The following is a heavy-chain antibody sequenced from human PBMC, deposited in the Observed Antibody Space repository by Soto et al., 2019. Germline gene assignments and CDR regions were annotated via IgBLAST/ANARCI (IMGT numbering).Heavy chain of an antibody. Sequence: GESLKISCKGSGYSFSNYWIGWVRQLPGKGLEWMGIIYPGDSDTTYSPSFEGQVTISADKSNSTAYLQWSSLKASDTAMYYCASPKGTGTTPGALNIWGQGTMVTVSS. CDR2: IYPGDSDT. CDR1: GYSFSNYW. D-gene: IGHD1-1*01. CDR3: ASPKGTGTTPGALNI. V-gene: IGHV5-51*01. J-gene: IGHJ3*02.